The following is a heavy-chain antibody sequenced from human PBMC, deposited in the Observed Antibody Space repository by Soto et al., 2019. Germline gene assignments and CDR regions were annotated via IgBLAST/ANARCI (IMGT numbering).Heavy chain of an antibody. CDR3: ARGNVLRFLEWFRRAFDI. J-gene: IGHJ3*02. Sequence: QVQLVPSGAEVKKPGASVKVSCKASGYTFTSYDINWVRQATGQGLEWMGWMNPNSGNTGYAQKCQGRVTMTRNTSISTAYMELSSLRSEDTAVYYCARGNVLRFLEWFRRAFDIWGQGTMVTVSS. CDR2: MNPNSGNT. D-gene: IGHD3-3*01. CDR1: GYTFTSYD. V-gene: IGHV1-8*01.